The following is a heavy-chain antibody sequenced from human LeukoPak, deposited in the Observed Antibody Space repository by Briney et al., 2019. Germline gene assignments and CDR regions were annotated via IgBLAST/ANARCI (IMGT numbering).Heavy chain of an antibody. V-gene: IGHV1-46*01. CDR3: ARGGWTVTRGDYYYYMDV. CDR2: INPSGGST. Sequence: ASVKVSCKASGYTFTSYYMHWVRQAPGQGLEWMGIINPSGGSTSYAQKFQGRVTMTRNTSISTAYMELSSLRSEDTAVYYCARGGWTVTRGDYYYYMDVWGKGTTVTISS. CDR1: GYTFTSYY. D-gene: IGHD4-17*01. J-gene: IGHJ6*03.